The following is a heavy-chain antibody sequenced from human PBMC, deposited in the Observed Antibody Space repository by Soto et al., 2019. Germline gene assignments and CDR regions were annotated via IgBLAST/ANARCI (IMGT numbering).Heavy chain of an antibody. CDR3: ARGRYRKQWLPRPYYYGMDV. CDR2: INHSGST. J-gene: IGHJ6*02. V-gene: IGHV4-34*01. D-gene: IGHD6-19*01. CDR1: GGSFSGYY. Sequence: QVQLQQWGAGLLKPSETLSLTCAVYGGSFSGYYWSWIRQPPGKGLEWIGEINHSGSTNYNPSLKSRVTISVDTSKNQFSLKLSSVTAADTAVYYCARGRYRKQWLPRPYYYGMDVWGQGTTVTVSS.